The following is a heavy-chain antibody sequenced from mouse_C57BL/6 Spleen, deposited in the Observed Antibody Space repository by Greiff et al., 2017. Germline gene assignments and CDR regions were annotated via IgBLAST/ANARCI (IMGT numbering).Heavy chain of an antibody. CDR1: GYTFTDYE. V-gene: IGHV1-15*01. CDR3: TRVYYGVDN. J-gene: IGHJ2*01. Sequence: QVHVKQSGAELARPGASVTLSCKASGYTFTDYEMHWVKQTPVHGLEWVGAIDPETGGTAYNQKFKGKAILTADKSSSTAYMERRSLTAEDSSVYYSTRVYYGVDNWGQGTTLTVAS. CDR2: IDPETGGT. D-gene: IGHD2-13*01.